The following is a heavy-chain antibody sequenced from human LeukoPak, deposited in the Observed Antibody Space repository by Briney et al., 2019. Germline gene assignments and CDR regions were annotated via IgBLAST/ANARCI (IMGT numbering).Heavy chain of an antibody. CDR3: ARDRDYSSGDYPGPDNKCFDP. CDR1: GGSISNFY. D-gene: IGHD3-10*01. Sequence: PSETLSLTCTVSGGSISNFYWTWIRQSPGKGLEWIGYISYSGTTKYSPSLKSRVTISLDTSKNQFSLKLNSVTAADTAVYYCARDRDYSSGDYPGPDNKCFDPWGQGTLVTVSS. J-gene: IGHJ5*02. CDR2: ISYSGTT. V-gene: IGHV4-59*12.